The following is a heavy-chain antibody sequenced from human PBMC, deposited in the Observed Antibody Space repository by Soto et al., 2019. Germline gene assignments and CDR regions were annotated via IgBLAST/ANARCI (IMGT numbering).Heavy chain of an antibody. CDR1: GFIFSNYA. CDR2: VSYDGNNQ. Sequence: QVQLVESGGGVVQPGRSLRVSCAASGFIFSNYAMHWVRQAPGKGLEWVAVVSYDGNNQFYAESVKGRFTISRDSSKTTLYLQMNNLREEYTAVYYCARDRVYYYDNSGYYNFDYWGQGTLVIVSS. J-gene: IGHJ4*02. D-gene: IGHD3-22*01. CDR3: ARDRVYYYDNSGYYNFDY. V-gene: IGHV3-30-3*01.